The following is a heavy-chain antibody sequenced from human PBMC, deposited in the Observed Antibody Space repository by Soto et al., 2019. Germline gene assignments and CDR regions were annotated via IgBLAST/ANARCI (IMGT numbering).Heavy chain of an antibody. J-gene: IGHJ5*02. CDR2: IYHSGST. CDR3: ARDWVGYCSSTSCPRVSWFDP. V-gene: IGHV4-4*02. Sequence: QVQLQESGPGLVKPSGTLSLTCAVSGGSISSSNWWSWVRQPPGKGLEWIGEIYHSGSTNYNPSLKRRVTISVDKSKNQFSLKLSSVTAADTAVYYCARDWVGYCSSTSCPRVSWFDPWGQGTLVTVSS. CDR1: GGSISSSNW. D-gene: IGHD2-2*01.